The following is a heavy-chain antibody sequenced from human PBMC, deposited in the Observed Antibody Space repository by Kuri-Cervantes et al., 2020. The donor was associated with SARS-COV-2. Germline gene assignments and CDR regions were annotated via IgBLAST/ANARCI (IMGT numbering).Heavy chain of an antibody. V-gene: IGHV3-30*18. J-gene: IGHJ4*02. Sequence: GESLKISCAASGFNFSRTDMHWVRQAPGKGLEWVAVISHDGKNKKCIASGKGRFTISRDNSQNTLYLRMKCLRSEDTAMYYCAKDRVGVQDFWGQGTLVTVSS. CDR2: ISHDGKNK. CDR3: AKDRVGVQDF. D-gene: IGHD2-21*01. CDR1: GFNFSRTD.